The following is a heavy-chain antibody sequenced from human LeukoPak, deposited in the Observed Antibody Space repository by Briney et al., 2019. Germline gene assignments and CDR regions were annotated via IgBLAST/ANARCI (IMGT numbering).Heavy chain of an antibody. J-gene: IGHJ3*02. CDR1: GYTFTSYD. Sequence: GASVKVSCKASGYTFTSYDINWVRQATGQGLEWMGWMNPNSGNTGYAQKFQGRVTMTGNTSISTAYMELSSLRSEDTAVYYCARLGYCTNGVCPTDAFDIWGQGTMVTVSS. CDR2: MNPNSGNT. V-gene: IGHV1-8*01. D-gene: IGHD2-8*01. CDR3: ARLGYCTNGVCPTDAFDI.